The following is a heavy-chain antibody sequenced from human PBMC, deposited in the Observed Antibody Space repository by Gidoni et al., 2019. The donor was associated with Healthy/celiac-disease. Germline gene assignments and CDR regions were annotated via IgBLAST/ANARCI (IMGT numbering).Heavy chain of an antibody. CDR3: AREGEPTYYYDSSGYFGY. CDR1: GGSISSGGYY. D-gene: IGHD3-22*01. V-gene: IGHV4-31*03. J-gene: IGHJ4*02. CDR2: IYYSGST. Sequence: QVQLQESGPGLVKPSQTLSLTCTVSGGSISSGGYYWSWIRQHPGKGLEWIGYIYYSGSTYYNPSLKSRVTISVDTSKNQFSLKLSSVTAADTAVYYCAREGEPTYYYDSSGYFGYWGQGTLVTVSS.